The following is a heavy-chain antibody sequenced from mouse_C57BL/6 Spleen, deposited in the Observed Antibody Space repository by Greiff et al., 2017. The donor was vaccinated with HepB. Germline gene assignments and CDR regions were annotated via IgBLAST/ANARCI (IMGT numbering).Heavy chain of an antibody. D-gene: IGHD2-4*01. CDR3: ARSSYYDYEAWFAY. CDR1: GYAFTNYL. J-gene: IGHJ3*01. V-gene: IGHV1-54*01. Sequence: QVQLKESGAELVRPGTSVKVSCKASGYAFTNYLIEWVKQRPGQGLEWIGVINPGSGGTNYNEKFKGKATLTADKSSSTAYMQLSSLTSEDSAVYFCARSSYYDYEAWFAYWGQGTLVTVSA. CDR2: INPGSGGT.